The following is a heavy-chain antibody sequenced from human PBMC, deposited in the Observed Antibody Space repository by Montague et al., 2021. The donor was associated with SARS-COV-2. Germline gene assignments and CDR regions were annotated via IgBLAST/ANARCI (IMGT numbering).Heavy chain of an antibody. CDR2: IYHSGST. V-gene: IGHV4-4*02. J-gene: IGHJ6*02. CDR3: ARERQLVDSGIYYYYYGMDV. CDR1: GGSISSSNW. Sequence: SETLSLTCAVSGGSISSSNWWSWVRQPPGKGLEWIGEIYHSGSTNYNPSLKSRVTISVDKSKNQFSLKLSSVTAADTAVYYCARERQLVDSGIYYYYYGMDVWGQGTTVTVSS. D-gene: IGHD6-13*01.